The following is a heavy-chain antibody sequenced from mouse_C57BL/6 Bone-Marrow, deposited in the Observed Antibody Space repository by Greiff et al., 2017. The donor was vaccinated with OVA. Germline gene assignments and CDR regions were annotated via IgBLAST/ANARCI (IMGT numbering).Heavy chain of an antibody. D-gene: IGHD1-1*01. CDR1: GYTFTDYY. Sequence: EVQLQQSGPELVKPGASVKISCKASGYTFTDYYMNWVKQSHGKSLEWIGDINPNNGGTSYNQKFKGKATLTVDKSSSTAYMELRSLTSEDSAVYYCARWHYYGSSYEGYWGQGTTLTVSS. V-gene: IGHV1-26*01. J-gene: IGHJ2*01. CDR3: ARWHYYGSSYEGY. CDR2: INPNNGGT.